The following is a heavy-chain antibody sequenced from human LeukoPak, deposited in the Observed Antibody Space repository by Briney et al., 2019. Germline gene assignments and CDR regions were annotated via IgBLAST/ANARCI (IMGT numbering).Heavy chain of an antibody. Sequence: PSETLSLTCTVSDDSITMYYWTWIRQPPGKGLEWIGYIYYSGSTNYNPSLKSRVTISVDKSKNQFSLKLSSVTAADTAVYYCARARGRITMVRGVTRAFDYWGQGTLVTVSS. J-gene: IGHJ4*02. D-gene: IGHD3-10*01. CDR1: DDSITMYY. V-gene: IGHV4-59*12. CDR3: ARARGRITMVRGVTRAFDY. CDR2: IYYSGST.